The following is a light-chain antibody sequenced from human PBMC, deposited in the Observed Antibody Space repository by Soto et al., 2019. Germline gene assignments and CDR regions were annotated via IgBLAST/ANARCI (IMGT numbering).Light chain of an antibody. CDR1: QTVSSSY. V-gene: IGKV3-20*01. CDR3: HQYSGPPYT. Sequence: EIVLTQSPGTLSLSPGERVTLSCRASQTVSSSYFGWFQQRPGQAPRLLIYDTFYRATGIPDRFSARGSGTDFTLTISRLEPEDFAVYYCHQYSGPPYTVGQGTKLEI. J-gene: IGKJ2*01. CDR2: DTF.